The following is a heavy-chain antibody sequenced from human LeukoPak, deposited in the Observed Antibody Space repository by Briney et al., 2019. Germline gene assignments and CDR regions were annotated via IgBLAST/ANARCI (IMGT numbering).Heavy chain of an antibody. D-gene: IGHD3-9*01. CDR2: INHSGST. Sequence: PSETLSLTCAVYGGSFSGYYWSWIRQPPGKGLEWIGEINHSGSTNYNPSLKSRVTISVDTSKNQFSLKLSSVTAADTAVYYCARDPPKGDWAVPGDYWGQGTLVTVSS. CDR1: GGSFSGYY. CDR3: ARDPPKGDWAVPGDY. V-gene: IGHV4-34*01. J-gene: IGHJ4*02.